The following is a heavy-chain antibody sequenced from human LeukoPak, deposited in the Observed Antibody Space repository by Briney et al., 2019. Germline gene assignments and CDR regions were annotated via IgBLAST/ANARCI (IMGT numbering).Heavy chain of an antibody. CDR3: ARGPTDSVSYD. Sequence: HPGGSLRLSCAASGFTFSSYWMHWVRQAPGKGLVWVPRINSDGSSTRYADSVKGRFTSSRDNAKNTLYLQMNSLRAEDTVVYYCARGPTDSVSYDWGQGNLVTVSS. D-gene: IGHD1-26*01. CDR1: GFTFSSYW. CDR2: INSDGSST. J-gene: IGHJ4*02. V-gene: IGHV3-74*01.